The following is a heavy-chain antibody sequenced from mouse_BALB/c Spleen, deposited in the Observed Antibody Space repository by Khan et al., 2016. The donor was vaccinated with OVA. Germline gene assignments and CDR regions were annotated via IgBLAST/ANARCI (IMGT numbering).Heavy chain of an antibody. V-gene: IGHV5-6*01. J-gene: IGHJ3*01. CDR2: ISTGGHYT. Sequence: EVELVESGGDLVEPVGSLKLSCAASGFTFSTYGMSWVRQTPDRRLEWVATISTGGHYTYYPDSVRGRFTISRDNARNTLYLQMTSLKSEDTAMFSCARLAYYYDSEGFAYWGQGTLVTVSA. CDR3: ARLAYYYDSEGFAY. D-gene: IGHD1-1*01. CDR1: GFTFSTYG.